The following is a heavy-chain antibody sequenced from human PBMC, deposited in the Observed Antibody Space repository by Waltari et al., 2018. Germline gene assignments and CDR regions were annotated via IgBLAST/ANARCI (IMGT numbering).Heavy chain of an antibody. CDR1: GYTLTSYY. D-gene: IGHD2-2*01. CDR2: INPNSGDT. V-gene: IGHV1-2*06. CDR3: ARESAFSTSWYPGFDP. Sequence: QVQLVQSGAEVKTPGASVKVYCKAPGYTLTSYYMHWVRQAPGQGLEGMGRINPNSGDTNYARKFQDRVTMTRDTSVNTAYMVVGRLTSDDTAVYFCARESAFSTSWYPGFDPWGQGTLVTVAS. J-gene: IGHJ5*02.